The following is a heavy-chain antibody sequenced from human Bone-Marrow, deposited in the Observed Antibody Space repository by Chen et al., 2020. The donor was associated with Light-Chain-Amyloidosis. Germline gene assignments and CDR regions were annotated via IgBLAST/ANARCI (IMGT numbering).Heavy chain of an antibody. D-gene: IGHD5-12*01. CDR1: NYW. CDR2: IYPDDSDA. CDR3: ARRRDGYNFDY. J-gene: IGHJ4*02. V-gene: IGHV5-51*01. Sequence: NYWIGWVRQMPGKGLEWMGVIYPDDSDARYSPSFEGQVTISANKSITRAYLQWRSLKASDTAMYYCARRRDGYNFDYWGQGTLVTVSS.